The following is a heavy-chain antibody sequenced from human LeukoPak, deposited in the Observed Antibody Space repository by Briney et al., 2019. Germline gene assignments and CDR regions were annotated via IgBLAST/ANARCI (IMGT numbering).Heavy chain of an antibody. V-gene: IGHV4-59*02. CDR3: VIGVGWQPDY. CDR2: IYKIGTT. D-gene: IGHD2-15*01. CDR1: GDSVTGYF. J-gene: IGHJ4*02. Sequence: PSETLPLTCTVFGDSVTGYFLNWVRQPPGKGLEWTGHIYKIGTTNYNPSLKSRLTISADTSKNQFSLQLRSVTAADTAVYYCVIGVGWQPDYWGQGALVTVSS.